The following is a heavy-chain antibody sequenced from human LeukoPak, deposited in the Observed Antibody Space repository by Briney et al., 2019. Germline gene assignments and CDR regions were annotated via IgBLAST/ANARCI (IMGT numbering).Heavy chain of an antibody. CDR3: AGTRGGYFDY. V-gene: IGHV1-69*05. CDR2: IIPIFGTA. D-gene: IGHD2-15*01. CDR1: GGTFSSYA. Sequence: ASVKVSCKASGGTFSSYAINWVRQAPGQGLEWMGGIIPIFGTANYAQKFQGRVTITTDESTSTAYMELSSLRSEDTAVYYCAGTRGGYFDYWGQGTLVTVSS. J-gene: IGHJ4*02.